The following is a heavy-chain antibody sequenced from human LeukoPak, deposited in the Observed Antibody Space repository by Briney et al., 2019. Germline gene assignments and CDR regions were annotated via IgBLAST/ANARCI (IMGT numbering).Heavy chain of an antibody. V-gene: IGHV1-46*01. CDR1: GYTFTSYY. J-gene: IGHJ4*02. Sequence: ASVKVSCKASGYTFTSYYMHWVRQAPGQGLEWMGIINPSGGSTSYAQKFQGRVTMTRDMSTSTVHMELSSLRSEDTAVYYCARDNKGGIDYWGQGTLVTVSS. CDR3: ARDNKGGIDY. D-gene: IGHD1-26*01. CDR2: INPSGGST.